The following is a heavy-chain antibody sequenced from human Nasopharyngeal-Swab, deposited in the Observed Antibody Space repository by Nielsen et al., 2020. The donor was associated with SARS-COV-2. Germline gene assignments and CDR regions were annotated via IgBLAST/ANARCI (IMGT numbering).Heavy chain of an antibody. D-gene: IGHD3-16*02. CDR3: ARDDTIYDYVWGSYRPYAFDI. CDR1: GYTFTSYG. CDR2: ISAYNGNT. J-gene: IGHJ3*02. V-gene: IGHV1-18*01. Sequence: ASVKVSCKASGYTFTSYGISWVRQAPGQGLVWMGWISAYNGNTNYAQKLQGRVTMTTDTSTSTAYMELRSLRSDDTAVYYCARDDTIYDYVWGSYRPYAFDIWGQGTMVTVSS.